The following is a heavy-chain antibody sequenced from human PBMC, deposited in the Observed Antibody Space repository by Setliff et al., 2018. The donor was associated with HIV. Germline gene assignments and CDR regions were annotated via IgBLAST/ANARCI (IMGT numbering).Heavy chain of an antibody. J-gene: IGHJ6*03. Sequence: PGGSLRLSCAASGFTFSSYSMHWVRQAPGKGLEWVSYISSSSSTIYYADSGKGRFTISRDNAKNSLYLQMNSLRAEDTAVYYCARVSELLAYYMDVWGKGTTVTVSS. CDR2: ISSSSSTI. CDR1: GFTFSSYS. CDR3: ARVSELLAYYMDV. V-gene: IGHV3-48*01. D-gene: IGHD1-26*01.